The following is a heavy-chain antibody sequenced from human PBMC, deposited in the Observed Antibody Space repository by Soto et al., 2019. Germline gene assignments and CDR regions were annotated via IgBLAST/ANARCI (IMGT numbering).Heavy chain of an antibody. CDR3: AREYTYGSNFFDC. CDR2: ISHSGST. V-gene: IGHV4-31*03. Sequence: QVQLQESGPGLVKPSQTLSLSCTVSGGSISSAAYYWSWIRQHPGKGLEWIGYISHSGSTYYTPSLKSRVIISADTSKNPFSLNLTSVTAADPAVYYCAREYTYGSNFFDCWGQGALVTVSS. CDR1: GGSISSAAYY. D-gene: IGHD5-18*01. J-gene: IGHJ4*02.